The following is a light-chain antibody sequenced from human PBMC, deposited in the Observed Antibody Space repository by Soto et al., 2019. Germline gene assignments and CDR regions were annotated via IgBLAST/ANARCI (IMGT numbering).Light chain of an antibody. V-gene: IGKV3-11*01. Sequence: EIVLTQSPGTLSLSPGERATLSCRASQSVSSSYLAWYQQKPGQAPRLLIYDASNRATGIPARFSGSGSGTDFTLTIRSLEPEDFAVYYCQQRSNWPITFGQGTRLEIK. CDR3: QQRSNWPIT. CDR1: QSVSSSY. CDR2: DAS. J-gene: IGKJ5*01.